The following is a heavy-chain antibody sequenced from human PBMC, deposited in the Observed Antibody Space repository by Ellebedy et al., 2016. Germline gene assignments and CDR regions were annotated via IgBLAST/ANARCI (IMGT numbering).Heavy chain of an antibody. Sequence: ASVKVSCKASGYTFTSYYMHWVRQAPGQGLEWMGIINPSGGSTSNAQKIQGRVTMTRDTSTSTVYMELTSLRSEDTAVYYCARGGSGTDWYFDLWGRGTLSLSPQ. CDR3: ARGGSGTDWYFDL. V-gene: IGHV1-46*01. CDR2: INPSGGST. CDR1: GYTFTSYY. D-gene: IGHD6-13*01. J-gene: IGHJ2*01.